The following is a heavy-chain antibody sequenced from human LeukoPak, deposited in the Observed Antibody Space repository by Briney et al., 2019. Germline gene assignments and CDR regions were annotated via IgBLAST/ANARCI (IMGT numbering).Heavy chain of an antibody. CDR3: AACSGGSCYQWGY. Sequence: GGSLRLSCAASGFTFSSYAMSWVRQAPGKGLEWVSAISGSGGSTYYADPVKGRFTISRDNSKNTLYLQMNSLRAEDTAVYYCAACSGGSCYQWGYWGQGTLVTVSS. CDR2: ISGSGGST. D-gene: IGHD2-15*01. J-gene: IGHJ4*02. V-gene: IGHV3-23*01. CDR1: GFTFSSYA.